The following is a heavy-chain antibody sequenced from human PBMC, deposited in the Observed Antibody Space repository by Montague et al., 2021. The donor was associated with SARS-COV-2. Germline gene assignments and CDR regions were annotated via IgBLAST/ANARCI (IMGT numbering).Heavy chain of an antibody. V-gene: IGHV3-13*04. J-gene: IGHJ6*02. CDR1: GFTFSSYD. Sequence: SLRLSCAASGFTFSSYDMHWVRQATGKGLEWVSAIGTAGDTYYPGSVKGRFTISSENAKNSLYLQMNSLRAGDTAGYYCARGVTMVQGVISRYYYYYGMDVWGQGTTVTVSS. D-gene: IGHD3-10*01. CDR2: IGTAGDT. CDR3: ARGVTMVQGVISRYYYYYGMDV.